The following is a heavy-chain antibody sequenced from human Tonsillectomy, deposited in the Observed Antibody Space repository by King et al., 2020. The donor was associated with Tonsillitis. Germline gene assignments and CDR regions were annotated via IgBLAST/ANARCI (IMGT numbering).Heavy chain of an antibody. Sequence: VQLVESGGGLVQPGRSLRLSCTASGFTFGDYAMSWVRQAPGKGLEWVGFIRSKAYGGTTEYAASVTGRITISRDDSKSIAYLQMNSLKTEDTAVYYCPPIRKDDYGNYGEGSTDYWGQGTLVTVSS. V-gene: IGHV3-49*04. CDR3: PPIRKDDYGNYGEGSTDY. CDR2: IRSKAYGGTT. J-gene: IGHJ4*01. D-gene: IGHD4-11*01. CDR1: GFTFGDYA.